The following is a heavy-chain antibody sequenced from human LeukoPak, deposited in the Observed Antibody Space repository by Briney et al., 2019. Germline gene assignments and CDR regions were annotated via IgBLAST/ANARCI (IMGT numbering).Heavy chain of an antibody. CDR3: ARAYDSSGYPPVDY. D-gene: IGHD3-22*01. J-gene: IGHJ4*02. V-gene: IGHV1-69*05. CDR1: GGTFSSYA. Sequence: GASVKVSCKASGGTFSSYAISWVRQAPGQGLEWMGGIIPIFGTANYAQKFQGRVTITTDESTSTAYMELSSLRSEDTAVCYCARAYDSSGYPPVDYWGQGTLVTVSS. CDR2: IIPIFGTA.